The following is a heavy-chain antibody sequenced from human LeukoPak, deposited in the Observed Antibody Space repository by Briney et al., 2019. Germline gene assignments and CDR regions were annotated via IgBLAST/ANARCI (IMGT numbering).Heavy chain of an antibody. CDR2: ISGSGGST. D-gene: IGHD3-3*01. Sequence: TGGSLRLSCAASGFTFSSYAMSWVRQAPGKGLEWVSAISGSGGSTYYADSVKGRFTISRDNSKNTLYLQMNSLRAEDTAVYYCARGGYDFWSGYYDFDYWGQGTLVTVSS. J-gene: IGHJ4*02. CDR3: ARGGYDFWSGYYDFDY. CDR1: GFTFSSYA. V-gene: IGHV3-23*01.